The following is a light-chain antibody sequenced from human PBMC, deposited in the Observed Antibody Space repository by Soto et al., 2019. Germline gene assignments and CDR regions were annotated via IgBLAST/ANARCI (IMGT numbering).Light chain of an antibody. CDR1: QSISSW. Sequence: DIQMTQSPSTLSASVGDRVTITCRASQSISSWLAWYQQKPGKAPKLLIYKASSLESGVPSRFSGSGSGTAFTITISSLQPDDVATYYCQQYNSYSRTFGQGTKVEIK. J-gene: IGKJ1*01. CDR3: QQYNSYSRT. V-gene: IGKV1-5*03. CDR2: KAS.